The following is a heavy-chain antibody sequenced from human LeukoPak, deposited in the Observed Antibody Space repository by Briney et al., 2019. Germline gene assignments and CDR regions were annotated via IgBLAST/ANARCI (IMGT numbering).Heavy chain of an antibody. CDR1: GFTFSSYA. V-gene: IGHV3-23*01. J-gene: IGHJ4*02. CDR3: AKALYCSSTSCYDDQDPYYFDY. CDR2: ISGSGGST. D-gene: IGHD2-2*01. Sequence: PGGSLRLSCAASGFTFSSYAMSWVRQAPGKGLEWVSAISGSGGSTYYADSVKGRFTISRDNSKNTLYLQMNSPRAEDTAVYYCAKALYCSSTSCYDDQDPYYFDYWGQGTLVTVSS.